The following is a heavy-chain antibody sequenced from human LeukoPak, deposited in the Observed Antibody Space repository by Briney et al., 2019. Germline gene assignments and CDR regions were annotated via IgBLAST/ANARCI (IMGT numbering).Heavy chain of an antibody. CDR3: ARPQYYYDSSGPSDAFDI. D-gene: IGHD3-22*01. CDR2: INHSGST. V-gene: IGHV4-34*01. Sequence: SETLSLTCAVYGGSFSGYYWSWLRKPPGKGLEWIGEINHSGSTNYNPSLKSRVTISVDTSKNQFSLKLSSVTAADTAVYYCARPQYYYDSSGPSDAFDIWGQGTMVTVSS. CDR1: GGSFSGYY. J-gene: IGHJ3*02.